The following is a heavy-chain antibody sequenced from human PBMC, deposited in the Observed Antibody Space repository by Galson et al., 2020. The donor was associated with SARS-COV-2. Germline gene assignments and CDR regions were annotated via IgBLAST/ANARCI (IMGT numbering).Heavy chain of an antibody. D-gene: IGHD6-25*01. V-gene: IGHV4-39*01. J-gene: IGHJ4*02. CDR1: GGAISNSRSF. Sequence: SETLSLTCTVSGGAISNSRSFWSWPLHPPGRRLEWTTSAFYTRTTHYNPSPRTRVTISVDTPQNQFSLNLTSVTAADTAVFYSARLLPPATFDYWGQGTLVTASS. CDR2: AFYTRTT. CDR3: ARLLPPATFDY.